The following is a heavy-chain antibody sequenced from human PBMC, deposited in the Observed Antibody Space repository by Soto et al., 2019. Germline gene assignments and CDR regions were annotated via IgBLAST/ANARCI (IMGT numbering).Heavy chain of an antibody. CDR3: ASLITGGQLVPEGLDY. Sequence: EVQLVESGGGLVQPGGSLRLSCAASGFTFSSYSMNWVRQAPGKGLEWVSYISSSSNTIYYADSVKGRFTISRDNAKNSLYLQMNSLRAEDTAVYYCASLITGGQLVPEGLDYWGQGTLVTVSS. J-gene: IGHJ4*02. CDR1: GFTFSSYS. V-gene: IGHV3-48*01. D-gene: IGHD6-6*01. CDR2: ISSSSNTI.